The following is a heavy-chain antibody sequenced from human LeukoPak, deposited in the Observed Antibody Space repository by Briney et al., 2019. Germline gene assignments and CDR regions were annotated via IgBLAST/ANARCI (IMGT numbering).Heavy chain of an antibody. Sequence: SETLSLTCAVYGGSFSGYYWSWIRQPPGKGLEWIGEINHSGSTNYNPSLKSRVTISVDTSKNQFSLKLSSVTAADTAVYYCARDSAKLGYCSGPSCPWYLDLWGRGTLVTVSS. CDR2: INHSGST. CDR1: GGSFSGYY. J-gene: IGHJ2*01. CDR3: ARDSAKLGYCSGPSCPWYLDL. V-gene: IGHV4-34*01. D-gene: IGHD2-2*01.